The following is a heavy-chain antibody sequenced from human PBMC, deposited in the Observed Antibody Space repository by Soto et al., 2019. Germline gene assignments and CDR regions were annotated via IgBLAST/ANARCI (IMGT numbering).Heavy chain of an antibody. CDR1: GGSISSSSYY. CDR3: VLTIASWFGELLFPFRDAYFDY. J-gene: IGHJ4*02. Sequence: SETLSLTCTVSGGSISSSSYYWGWIRQPPGKGLEWIGSIYYSGSTYYNPSLKSRVTISVDTSKNQFSLKLSSVTAADTAVYCCVLTIASWFGELLFPFRDAYFDYWGQGTLVTVSS. V-gene: IGHV4-39*01. CDR2: IYYSGST. D-gene: IGHD3-10*01.